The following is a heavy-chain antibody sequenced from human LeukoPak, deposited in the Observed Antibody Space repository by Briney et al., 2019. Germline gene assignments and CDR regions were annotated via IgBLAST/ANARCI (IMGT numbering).Heavy chain of an antibody. CDR3: ARHSPTKTDSSGLNWFGP. J-gene: IGHJ5*02. V-gene: IGHV4-39*01. CDR1: GGSISSSSYY. Sequence: SETLSLTCTVSGGSISSSSYYWGWIRQPPGKGLEWIGSIYYSGSTYYNPSLKSRVTISVDTSKNQFSLKLSSVTAADTAVYYCARHSPTKTDSSGLNWFGPWGQGTLVTVSS. D-gene: IGHD3-22*01. CDR2: IYYSGST.